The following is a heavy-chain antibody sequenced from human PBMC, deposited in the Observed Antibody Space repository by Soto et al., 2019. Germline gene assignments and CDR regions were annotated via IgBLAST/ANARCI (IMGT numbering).Heavy chain of an antibody. CDR3: ASGASRWYPYLFAS. V-gene: IGHV1-69*19. D-gene: IGHD6-13*01. Sequence: QAQVVQSGAEVRTPGSSVKLSCKASEGTFNSSAIAWVRQAPGQGLEWMGVIIPYYNTLHYAQKFQDRVTITADDYTNTVCIEVSSLRSDDTAVYFFASGASRWYPYLFASWAQGTLFTVSS. CDR1: EGTFNSSA. J-gene: IGHJ4*02. CDR2: IIPYYNTL.